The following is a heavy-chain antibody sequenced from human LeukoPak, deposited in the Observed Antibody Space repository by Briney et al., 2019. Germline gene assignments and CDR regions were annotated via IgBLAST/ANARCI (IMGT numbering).Heavy chain of an antibody. D-gene: IGHD2-21*02. CDR2: IYYSGST. J-gene: IGHJ5*02. CDR1: GGSISSGGYY. CDR3: ARELYCGGDCANWFDP. V-gene: IGHV4-31*11. Sequence: SQTLSLTCAVSGGSISSGGYYWSWIRQHPGKGLEWIGYIYYSGSTYYNPSLKSRVTISVDTSKNQFSLKLSSVTAADTAVYYCARELYCGGDCANWFDPWGQGTLVTVSS.